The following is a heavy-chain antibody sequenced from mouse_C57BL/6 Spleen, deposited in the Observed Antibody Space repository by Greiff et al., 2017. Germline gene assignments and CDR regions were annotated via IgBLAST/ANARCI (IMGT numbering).Heavy chain of an antibody. D-gene: IGHD1-1*01. J-gene: IGHJ2*01. CDR1: GYAFSSSW. CDR3: ARWYYGSSYEYYCDY. V-gene: IGHV1-82*01. Sequence: QVQLQQSGPELVKPGASVKISCKASGYAFSSSWMNWVKQRPGKGLEWIGRIYPGDGDTNYNGKFKGKATLTADKSSSTAYMQLSSLTSEDSAVYFCARWYYGSSYEYYCDYWGQGTTLTVSS. CDR2: IYPGDGDT.